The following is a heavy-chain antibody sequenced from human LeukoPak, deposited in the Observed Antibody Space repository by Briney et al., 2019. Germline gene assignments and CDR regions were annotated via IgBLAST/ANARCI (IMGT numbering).Heavy chain of an antibody. D-gene: IGHD4-4*01. V-gene: IGHV4-59*01. CDR1: GGSIGSYY. Sequence: PSETLSLTCTVSGGSIGSYYWSWIRQPPGKGLEWIGYIYYSGSTNYNPSLKSRVTISVDTSKNQFSLKLSSVTAADTAVYYCARGGNYRNWFDPWGQGTLVTVSS. CDR3: ARGGNYRNWFDP. CDR2: IYYSGST. J-gene: IGHJ5*02.